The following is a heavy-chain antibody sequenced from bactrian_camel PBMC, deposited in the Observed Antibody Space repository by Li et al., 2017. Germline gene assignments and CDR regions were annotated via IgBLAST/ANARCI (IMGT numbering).Heavy chain of an antibody. D-gene: IGHD2*01. CDR2: SISLDSGAA. CDR3: AADRLVCLSTNTRGEWTY. Sequence: QLVESGGGSVQAGGSLRLSCVASGDDMNTNVMAWFRQGPGKEREEVAIMGREEVASISLDSGAADYADSVKGRFTISLDSGRNLLALQMDSLKPEDTAMYYCAADRLVCLSTNTRGEWTYWGQGTQVTVS. CDR1: GDDMNTNV. V-gene: IGHV3S54*01. J-gene: IGHJ4*01.